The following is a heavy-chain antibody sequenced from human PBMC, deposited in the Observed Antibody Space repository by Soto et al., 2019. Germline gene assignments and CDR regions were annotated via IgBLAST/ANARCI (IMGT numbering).Heavy chain of an antibody. Sequence: EVQLVESGGGLVQPGGSLRLSCAASGFNFSSYDMHWVRQTTGKGLEWVSAIGTGFDTYYPGSVKGRFTFSRYNAKNSLYLQTNSLRTEDTAVYYCARAPFSDTAILDYWGQGTLVTVSS. V-gene: IGHV3-13*01. J-gene: IGHJ4*02. CDR1: GFNFSSYD. CDR3: ARAPFSDTAILDY. D-gene: IGHD5-18*01. CDR2: IGTGFDT.